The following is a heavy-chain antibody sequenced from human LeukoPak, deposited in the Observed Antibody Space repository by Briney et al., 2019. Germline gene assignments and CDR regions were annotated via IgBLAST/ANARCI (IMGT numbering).Heavy chain of an antibody. Sequence: SETLSLTCSVSGGSIDNFFWGWVRQPPGKGLEWIGYIYYSGSTNYNPSLKSRVTISVDTSKNQFSLKLSSVTAADTAVYYCARLAVSAKAVDYWGQGTLVTVSS. CDR3: ARLAVSAKAVDY. CDR2: IYYSGST. D-gene: IGHD6-19*01. CDR1: GGSIDNFF. J-gene: IGHJ4*02. V-gene: IGHV4-59*01.